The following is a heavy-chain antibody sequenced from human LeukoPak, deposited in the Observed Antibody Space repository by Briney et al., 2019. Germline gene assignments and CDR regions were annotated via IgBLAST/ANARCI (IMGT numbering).Heavy chain of an antibody. D-gene: IGHD1-26*01. Sequence: PGGSLRLSCAASGFTVSGNYMSWVRQAPGKGLEWVSVIYSGGSTYYADSVKGRFTISRDNSKNTLYLQMNSLRAEDTAVYYCARAVGATTNYYFDYWGQGTLVTVSS. CDR3: ARAVGATTNYYFDY. CDR1: GFTVSGNY. J-gene: IGHJ4*02. CDR2: IYSGGST. V-gene: IGHV3-66*02.